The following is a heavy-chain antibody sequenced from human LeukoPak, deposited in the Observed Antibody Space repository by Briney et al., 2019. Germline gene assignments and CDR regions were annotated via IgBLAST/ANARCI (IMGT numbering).Heavy chain of an antibody. Sequence: GASVKVSCKASGYTFTGYYMHWMRQAPGQGLEWMGWINPNSGGTNYAQKFQGRVTMTRDTSISTAYMELSRLRSDDTAVYYCARAVSIAVAGIAMFGYWGQGTLVTVSS. CDR1: GYTFTGYY. CDR2: INPNSGGT. CDR3: ARAVSIAVAGIAMFGY. V-gene: IGHV1-2*02. J-gene: IGHJ4*02. D-gene: IGHD6-19*01.